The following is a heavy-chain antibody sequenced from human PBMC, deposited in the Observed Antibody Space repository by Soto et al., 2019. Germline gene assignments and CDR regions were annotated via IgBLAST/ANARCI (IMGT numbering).Heavy chain of an antibody. J-gene: IGHJ4*02. Sequence: GGSLRLSCAASGFTFSSYAMHWVRQAPGKGLEWVAVISYDGSNKYYADSVKGRFTISRDNSKNTLYLQMNSLRAEDTAVYYCARDMGAAAEPYYDYWGQGTLVTVSS. V-gene: IGHV3-30-3*01. D-gene: IGHD6-13*01. CDR3: ARDMGAAAEPYYDY. CDR2: ISYDGSNK. CDR1: GFTFSSYA.